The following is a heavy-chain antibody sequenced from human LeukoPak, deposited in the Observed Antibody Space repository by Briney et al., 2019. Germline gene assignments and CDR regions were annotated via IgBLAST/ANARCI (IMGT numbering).Heavy chain of an antibody. D-gene: IGHD5/OR15-5a*01. CDR2: INHSGST. V-gene: IGHV4-34*01. CDR3: AGHLRWWDY. Sequence: SETLSLTCTVSGGSISSYYWSWIRQPPGKGLEWMGEINHSGSTNYNPSLKRRLTISVATSKNQFSLKLSSVTAADTAIYYCAGHLRWWDYWGQGTLVTVSS. CDR1: GGSISSYY. J-gene: IGHJ4*02.